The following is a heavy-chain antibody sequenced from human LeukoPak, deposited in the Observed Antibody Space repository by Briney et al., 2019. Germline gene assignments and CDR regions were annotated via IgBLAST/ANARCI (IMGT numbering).Heavy chain of an antibody. J-gene: IGHJ4*02. Sequence: GGSLRLSCAASGFTFSSYWMSWVRQAPGKGLEWVTVIWYDGSNKYYADSVKGRFTISRDNSKNTLYLQMNSLRAEDTAVYYCAKDYAMYSSSSFLGYWGQGTLVTVSS. CDR1: GFTFSSYW. D-gene: IGHD6-6*01. CDR3: AKDYAMYSSSSFLGY. CDR2: IWYDGSNK. V-gene: IGHV3-33*06.